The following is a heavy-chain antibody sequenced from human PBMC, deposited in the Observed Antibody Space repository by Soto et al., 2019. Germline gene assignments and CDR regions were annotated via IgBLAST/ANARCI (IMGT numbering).Heavy chain of an antibody. CDR1: GGSVSSGSYY. CDR2: IYYSGST. D-gene: IGHD3-10*01. J-gene: IGHJ6*02. Sequence: ETLSLTCTVSGGSVSSGSYYWSWIRQPPGKGLEWIGYIYYSGSTNYNPSLKSRVTISVDTSKNQFSLKLSSVTAADTAVYYCARDDWRYYYGSGSYPYGMDVWGQGTTVTVSS. V-gene: IGHV4-61*01. CDR3: ARDDWRYYYGSGSYPYGMDV.